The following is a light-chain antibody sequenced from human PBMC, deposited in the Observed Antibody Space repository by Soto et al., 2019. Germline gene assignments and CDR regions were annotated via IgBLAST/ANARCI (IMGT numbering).Light chain of an antibody. V-gene: IGLV2-14*01. CDR2: EVS. J-gene: IGLJ3*02. CDR1: SSDVGGYKF. CDR3: SSYTTSSTRV. Sequence: ALTHPASVSGSPGQSITMSCTGTSSDVGGYKFVSWYQQHPGKAPKLMIYEVSNRPSGVSNRFSGSKSGNTASLTISGLQAEDEADYYCSSYTTSSTRVFGGGTKVTVL.